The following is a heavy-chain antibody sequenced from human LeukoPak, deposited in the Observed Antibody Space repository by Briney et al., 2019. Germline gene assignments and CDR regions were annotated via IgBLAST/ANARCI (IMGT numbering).Heavy chain of an antibody. CDR3: ARGKSRGYRGEYFQH. CDR2: IIPILGIA. D-gene: IGHD5-18*01. CDR1: GGTFSSYA. V-gene: IGHV1-69*04. Sequence: SVKVSCKASGGTFSSYAISWVRQAPGQGLEWMGRIIPILGIANYAQKFQGRVTITADKSASTAYMELSSLRSEDTAVYYCARGKSRGYRGEYFQHWGQGTLVTVSS. J-gene: IGHJ1*01.